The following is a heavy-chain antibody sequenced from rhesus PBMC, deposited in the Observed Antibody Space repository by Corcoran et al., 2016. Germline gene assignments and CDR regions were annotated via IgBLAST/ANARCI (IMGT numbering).Heavy chain of an antibody. CDR1: GGSISSSY. D-gene: IGHD3-34*01. J-gene: IGHJ6*01. CDR3: ARASNWGDYSDGLDS. Sequence: QLQLQESGPGLVKPSETLSVTCAVSGGSISSSYWSWIRQAPGKGLEWIGYIYGSGSSTNYNPSPKSRVTLSVDTSKNQLSLKLSSVTTADTAVYYCARASNWGDYSDGLDSWGQGVVVTVSS. CDR2: IYGSGSST. V-gene: IGHV4-169*01.